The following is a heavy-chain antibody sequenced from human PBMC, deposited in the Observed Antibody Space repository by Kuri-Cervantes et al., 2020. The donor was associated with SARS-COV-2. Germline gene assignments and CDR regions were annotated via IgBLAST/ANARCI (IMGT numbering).Heavy chain of an antibody. CDR1: GGSISSYY. J-gene: IGHJ6*03. CDR2: IYTSGST. CDR3: ARGVVITSYYCMDV. V-gene: IGHV4-4*07. Sequence: GSLRLSCTVSGGSISSYYWSWIRQPAGKGLEWIGRIYTSGSTNYNPSLKSRVTMSVDTSKNQFSLKLSSVTAADTAVYYCARGVVITSYYCMDVWGKGTTVTVSS. D-gene: IGHD3-3*01.